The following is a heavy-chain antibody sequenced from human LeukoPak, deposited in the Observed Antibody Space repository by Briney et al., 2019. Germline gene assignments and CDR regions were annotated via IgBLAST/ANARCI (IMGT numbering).Heavy chain of an antibody. Sequence: PGGSLRLSCEASGIXFSAYTINWVRQAPGKGLKWVSSISGSGSYIFYADSVKGRFTISRDNAKNSLYLQMSSLRVEDTAVCYCASDRSLIASLYYFDNWGQGTLVTVSS. V-gene: IGHV3-21*01. J-gene: IGHJ4*02. CDR2: ISGSGSYI. CDR3: ASDRSLIASLYYFDN. D-gene: IGHD3-22*01. CDR1: GIXFSAYT.